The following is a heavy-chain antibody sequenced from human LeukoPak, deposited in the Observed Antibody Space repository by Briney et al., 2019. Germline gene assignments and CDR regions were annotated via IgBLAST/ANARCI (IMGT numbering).Heavy chain of an antibody. Sequence: GGSLRLSCAASGFTFSSYAMSWVRQAPGKGLEWVSAVSGSGGSTYYADSVKGRFTISRDNSKNTLYLQMNSLRAEDTAVYYCAKDRYYDFWSGYLWGQGTLVTVSS. D-gene: IGHD3-3*01. CDR2: VSGSGGST. CDR3: AKDRYYDFWSGYL. CDR1: GFTFSSYA. V-gene: IGHV3-23*01. J-gene: IGHJ4*02.